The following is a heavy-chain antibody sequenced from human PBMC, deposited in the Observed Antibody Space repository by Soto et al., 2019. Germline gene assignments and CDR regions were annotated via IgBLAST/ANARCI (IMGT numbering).Heavy chain of an antibody. CDR2: INPSGEHT. V-gene: IGHV1-46*02. Sequence: RASVKVSCKASGYSFKDYYMHWVRQAPGRGLEWVGIINPSGEHTNYAQQFRGRVAMTRDTSTSTAYMELRSLRSEDTAVYFCARISCKGGSCYFDFDHWGQGTLVTVSS. D-gene: IGHD2-15*01. CDR1: GYSFKDYY. J-gene: IGHJ4*02. CDR3: ARISCKGGSCYFDFDH.